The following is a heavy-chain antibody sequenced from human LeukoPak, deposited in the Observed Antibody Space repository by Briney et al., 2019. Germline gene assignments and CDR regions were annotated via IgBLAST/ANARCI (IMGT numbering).Heavy chain of an antibody. CDR2: ISGSGGST. D-gene: IGHD2-2*01. CDR1: GFTFSSYA. CDR3: ASVSSPSDY. Sequence: PGGSLRLSCAASGFTFSSYAMDGVRQAPGKGLEWVSAISGSGGSTYYADSVKGRFTISRDNSKNTLFLQMNSLRAEDTAVYYCASVSSPSDYCGQGTRVTVSS. V-gene: IGHV3-23*01. J-gene: IGHJ4*02.